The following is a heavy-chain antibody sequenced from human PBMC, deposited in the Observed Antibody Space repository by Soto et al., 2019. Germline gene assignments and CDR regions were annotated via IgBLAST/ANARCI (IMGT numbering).Heavy chain of an antibody. CDR1: GGSISSYY. CDR3: ARAITMVRGVISIDP. Sequence: ETLSLTCTVSGGSISSYYWSWVRQPPGKGLEWIGYIYYSGSTNYNPSLKSRVTISVDTSKNQFSLKLSSVTAADTAVYYCARAITMVRGVISIDPWGQGTLVTVSS. V-gene: IGHV4-59*01. J-gene: IGHJ5*02. D-gene: IGHD3-10*01. CDR2: IYYSGST.